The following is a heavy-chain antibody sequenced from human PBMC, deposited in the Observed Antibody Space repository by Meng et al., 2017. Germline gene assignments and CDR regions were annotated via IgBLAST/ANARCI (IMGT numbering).Heavy chain of an antibody. J-gene: IGHJ4*02. V-gene: IGHV3-64*01. CDR3: ARYACSGGSCYADY. CDR1: GFTFSSYA. Sequence: GESLKISCAASGFTFSSYAMHWVRQAPGKGLEYVSAISSNGGSTYYANSVKGRFTISRDNSKNTLYLQMGSLRAEDRAVYYCARYACSGGSCYADYWGQGTLVTVSS. D-gene: IGHD2-15*01. CDR2: ISSNGGST.